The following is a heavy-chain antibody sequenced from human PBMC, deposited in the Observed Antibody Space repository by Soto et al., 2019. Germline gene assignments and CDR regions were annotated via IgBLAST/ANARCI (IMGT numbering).Heavy chain of an antibody. J-gene: IGHJ4*02. D-gene: IGHD1-26*01. CDR3: AKEAGGGIGLVTSYFDY. V-gene: IGHV3-23*01. CDR2: IGGSGIST. Sequence: EVQLLESGGGLVQPGGSLRLSCAASGITFNNFALNWVRQAPGKGLEWVSGIGGSGISTYYADSVKGRFTISRDNSKSTLYLHMNSLRADDTAIYDWAKEAGGGIGLVTSYFDYWGQGTLVTVSS. CDR1: GITFNNFA.